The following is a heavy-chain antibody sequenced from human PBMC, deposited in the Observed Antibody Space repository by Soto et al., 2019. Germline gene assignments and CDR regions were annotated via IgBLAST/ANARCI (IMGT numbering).Heavy chain of an antibody. V-gene: IGHV3-53*01. Sequence: DVQLVESGGTLIQPGGSLRLSCAASGFTISTNYMTWIRQAPGKWLEWVSFIYTGGGTYYADSVKGRFTISRDNSKNTLYLQMNSLRADDTALYYCARGYDDYVGRFDPWGQGTLVSVSS. D-gene: IGHD4-17*01. J-gene: IGHJ5*02. CDR1: GFTISTNY. CDR2: IYTGGGT. CDR3: ARGYDDYVGRFDP.